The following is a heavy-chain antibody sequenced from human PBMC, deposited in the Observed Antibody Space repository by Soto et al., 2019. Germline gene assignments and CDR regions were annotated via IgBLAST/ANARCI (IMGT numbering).Heavy chain of an antibody. D-gene: IGHD2-2*01. CDR2: MNPHSGGT. Sequence: ASVKVSCKTSGYTFTGYYIYWVRQAPGQGLEWMGWMNPHSGGTDSSQKFQGRVTMTRDTSSSTAYMELSRLRSDDTAVYYCAGTSCSSTTCPKTYSGQGTMVTVSS. CDR3: AGTSCSSTTCPKTY. V-gene: IGHV1-2*02. CDR1: GYTFTGYY. J-gene: IGHJ4*02.